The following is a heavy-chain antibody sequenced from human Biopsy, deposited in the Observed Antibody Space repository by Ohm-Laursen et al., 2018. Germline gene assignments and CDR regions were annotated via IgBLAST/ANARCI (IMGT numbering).Heavy chain of an antibody. CDR3: VREMSHESTIRDSFDL. V-gene: IGHV3-21*01. CDR2: ISSTSSHI. CDR1: GFTLSDYS. D-gene: IGHD5/OR15-5a*01. J-gene: IGHJ3*01. Sequence: SLRLSCSASGFTLSDYSMIWVRQAPGKGLEWVSSISSTSSHINYADSVKGRFTISRDNAKNSPYLQMNSLRVEDTAVYYCVREMSHESTIRDSFDLWGQGTMVTVSS.